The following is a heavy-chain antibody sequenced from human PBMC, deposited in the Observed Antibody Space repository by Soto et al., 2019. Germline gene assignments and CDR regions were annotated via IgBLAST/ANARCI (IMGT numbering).Heavy chain of an antibody. D-gene: IGHD2-2*01. J-gene: IGHJ4*02. V-gene: IGHV4-39*01. CDR2: IYYSGNT. CDR1: GGSISSRSYY. CDR3: ARHASYCIGTSCYVGGDVGY. Sequence: QLQLQESGPGLVKPSETLSLTCTVSGGSISSRSYYWGWIRQPPGKGLEWIGSIYYSGNTYYNPSLKSRVSVSVDTSKNQFSLNVSSVTAADTAVYYCARHASYCIGTSCYVGGDVGYWGQGTLVTVSS.